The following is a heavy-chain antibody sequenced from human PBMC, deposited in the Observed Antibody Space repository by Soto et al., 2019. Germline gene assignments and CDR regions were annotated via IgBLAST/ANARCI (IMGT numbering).Heavy chain of an antibody. Sequence: ASVKVSCKASGGTFSSYAISWVRQAPGQGLEWMGGIIPIFGTANYAQKFQGRVTITADESTSTAYMELSSLRSEDTAVYYCARVGDYYGSGSPYYYYYMDVWGKGTTVTVSS. CDR3: ARVGDYYGSGSPYYYYYMDV. V-gene: IGHV1-69*13. CDR2: IIPIFGTA. J-gene: IGHJ6*03. D-gene: IGHD3-10*01. CDR1: GGTFSSYA.